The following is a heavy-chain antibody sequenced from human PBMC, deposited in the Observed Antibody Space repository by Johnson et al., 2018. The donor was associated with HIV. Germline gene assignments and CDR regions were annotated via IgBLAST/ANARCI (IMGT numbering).Heavy chain of an antibody. Sequence: QVHLVESGGDMVQRGGSLRLSCAASGFTFSDYAMHWVRQAPGKGLEWVAVISYDGSNKYYPDSVKGRFTISRDNFKNTLYLQMDSLRAEDTAVYVCAGEMVAAKDAFDIWGQGTMVTVSS. CDR3: AGEMVAAKDAFDI. D-gene: IGHD2-15*01. J-gene: IGHJ3*02. CDR2: ISYDGSNK. V-gene: IGHV3-30-3*01. CDR1: GFTFSDYA.